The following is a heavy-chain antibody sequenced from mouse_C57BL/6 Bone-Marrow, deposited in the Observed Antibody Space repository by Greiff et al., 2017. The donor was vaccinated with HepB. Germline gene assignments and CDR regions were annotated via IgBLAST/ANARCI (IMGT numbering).Heavy chain of an antibody. CDR3: ARMDWDGAWFAY. J-gene: IGHJ3*01. Sequence: QVTLKESGPGILQSSQTPSLTCSFSGFSLSTSGMGVSWIRQPSGKGLEWLAHIYWDDDKRYNPSLKGRLTISKDTSRNQVFLKITSVDTADTATYYCARMDWDGAWFAYWGQGTLVTVSA. CDR1: GFSLSTSGMG. V-gene: IGHV8-12*01. CDR2: IYWDDDK. D-gene: IGHD4-1*01.